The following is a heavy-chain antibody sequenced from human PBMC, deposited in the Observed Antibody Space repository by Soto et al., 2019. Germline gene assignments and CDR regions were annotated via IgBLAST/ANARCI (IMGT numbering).Heavy chain of an antibody. CDR3: ARARGGDSGDYASLFDR. CDR2: IHDSGNT. D-gene: IGHD4-17*01. Sequence: NPSETLSLTCTVFGGSVSIGDYLWSWIRQRPGKGLEWIGYIHDSGNTYYNPSLKSRVTISLDTSKNQFSLKVTSMTAADTAVYFCARARGGDSGDYASLFDRWGQGNLVT. J-gene: IGHJ5*02. CDR1: GGSVSIGDYL. V-gene: IGHV4-30-4*01.